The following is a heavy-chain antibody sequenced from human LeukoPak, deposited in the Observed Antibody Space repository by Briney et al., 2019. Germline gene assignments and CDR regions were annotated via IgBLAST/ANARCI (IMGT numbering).Heavy chain of an antibody. CDR2: IKQDGSEK. CDR3: ARDHVAGGSGSYYHSP. Sequence: GGSLRLSCAASGFTFSSYWMSWVRQAPGKGLEWVANIKQDGSEKYYVDSVKGRFTISRGNAKNSLYLQMNSLRAEDTAVYYCARDHVAGGSGSYYHSPWGQGTLVTVSS. CDR1: GFTFSSYW. D-gene: IGHD3-10*01. V-gene: IGHV3-7*03. J-gene: IGHJ5*02.